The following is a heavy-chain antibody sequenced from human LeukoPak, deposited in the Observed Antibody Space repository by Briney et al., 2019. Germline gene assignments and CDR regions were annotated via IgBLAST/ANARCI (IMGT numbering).Heavy chain of an antibody. J-gene: IGHJ4*02. CDR2: IKQDGSEK. CDR1: GFTFSNYW. V-gene: IGHV3-7*03. CDR3: VRDRYNYGDYPFDY. D-gene: IGHD4-17*01. Sequence: GGSLRLSCAASGFTFSNYWMSWVRRAPGKGLEWVANIKQDGSEKYYVDTVKGRFTISRDNAKKSLYLQMNSLRAEDTAVYYCVRDRYNYGDYPFDYWGQGALVTVSS.